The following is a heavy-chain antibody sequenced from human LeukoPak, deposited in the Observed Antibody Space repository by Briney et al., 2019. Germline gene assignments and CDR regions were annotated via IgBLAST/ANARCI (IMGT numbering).Heavy chain of an antibody. CDR2: IYYSGST. Sequence: SETLSLTCTVSGGSISSYYWNWIRHPPGKGLEWIGYIYYSGSTNYNPSLKSRVTISVDTSKNQFSLKLSSVTAADTAVYYCARGADSSGYYSISYFDYWGQGTLVTVSS. CDR3: ARGADSSGYYSISYFDY. CDR1: GGSISSYY. J-gene: IGHJ4*02. D-gene: IGHD3-22*01. V-gene: IGHV4-59*01.